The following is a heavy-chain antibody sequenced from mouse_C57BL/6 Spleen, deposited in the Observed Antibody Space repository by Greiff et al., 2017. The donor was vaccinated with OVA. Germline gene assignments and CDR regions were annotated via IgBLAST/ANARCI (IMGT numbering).Heavy chain of an antibody. Sequence: EVQLQQSGPELVKPGDSVKISCKASGYTFTDYYMNWVKQSHGKSLEWIGDINPNNGGTSYNQKFKGKATLTVDKSSSTAYMELRSLTSEDSAVYYCARWSAQATVDYWGQGTTLTVSS. V-gene: IGHV1-26*01. J-gene: IGHJ2*01. CDR3: ARWSAQATVDY. CDR1: GYTFTDYY. D-gene: IGHD3-2*02. CDR2: INPNNGGT.